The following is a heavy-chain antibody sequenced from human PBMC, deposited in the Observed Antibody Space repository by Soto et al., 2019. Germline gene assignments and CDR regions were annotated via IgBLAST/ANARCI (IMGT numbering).Heavy chain of an antibody. CDR1: GYTFTSYG. CDR3: ARDLGPITIFGEVIPKGSIDY. V-gene: IGHV1-18*01. J-gene: IGHJ4*02. CDR2: ISAYKGNT. Sequence: ASVKVSCKASGYTFTSYGISWVRQAPGQGLEWMGWISAYKGNTNYAQKLQGRVTMTTDTSTSTAYMELRSLRSDDTAVYYCARDLGPITIFGEVIPKGSIDYWGQG. D-gene: IGHD3-3*01.